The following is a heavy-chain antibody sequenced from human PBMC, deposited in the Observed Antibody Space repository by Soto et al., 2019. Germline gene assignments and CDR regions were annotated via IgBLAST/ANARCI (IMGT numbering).Heavy chain of an antibody. J-gene: IGHJ6*02. V-gene: IGHV5-51*01. CDR2: IYPGDSDT. Sequence: PGESLKISCKGSGYSFTSYWIGWVRQMPGKGLEWMGIIYPGDSDTRYSPSFQGQVTISADKSISTAYLQWSSLKASDTAMYYCARGASISTRSYYYYGMDVWGQGTTVTVSS. CDR1: GYSFTSYW. D-gene: IGHD2-2*01. CDR3: ARGASISTRSYYYYGMDV.